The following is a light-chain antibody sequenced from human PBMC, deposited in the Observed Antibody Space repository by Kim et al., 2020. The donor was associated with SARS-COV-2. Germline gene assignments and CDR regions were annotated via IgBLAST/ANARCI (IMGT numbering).Light chain of an antibody. Sequence: SPGERATLSCRASQGVSSSYLDWYQQKPGQAPRLLIYGASSRAAGLPDRFSGSGSGTDFTLTISRLEAEDFAVYYCQQYGSSPRTFGQGTKVDIK. CDR2: GAS. CDR1: QGVSSSY. J-gene: IGKJ1*01. CDR3: QQYGSSPRT. V-gene: IGKV3-20*01.